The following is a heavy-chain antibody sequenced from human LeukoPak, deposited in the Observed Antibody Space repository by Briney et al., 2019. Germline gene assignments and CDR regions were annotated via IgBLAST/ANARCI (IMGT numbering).Heavy chain of an antibody. CDR1: GGSISSYY. CDR2: IYYSGST. D-gene: IGHD3-10*01. Sequence: SETLSLTCTVSGGSISSYYWSWIRQPPGKGLEWIGYIYYSGSTNYNPSLKSRVTISVDTSKNQFSLKLSSVTAADTAVYYCARGAAYYYGSGSRNNWFDPWGQGTLVTVSS. J-gene: IGHJ5*02. CDR3: ARGAAYYYGSGSRNNWFDP. V-gene: IGHV4-59*01.